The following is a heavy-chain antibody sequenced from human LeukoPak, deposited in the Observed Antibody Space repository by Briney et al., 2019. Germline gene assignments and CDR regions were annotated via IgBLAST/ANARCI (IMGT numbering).Heavy chain of an antibody. V-gene: IGHV1-69*13. CDR2: IIPIFGTA. J-gene: IGHJ4*02. CDR1: GGTFSSYA. D-gene: IGHD3-3*01. CDR3: ARAAGYDFWSGYPNAPFDY. Sequence: ASVKVSCKASGGTFSSYAISWVRQAPGQGLEWMGGIIPIFGTANYAQKLQGRVTITADESTSTAYMELSSLRSEDTAVYYCARAAGYDFWSGYPNAPFDYWGQGTLVTVSS.